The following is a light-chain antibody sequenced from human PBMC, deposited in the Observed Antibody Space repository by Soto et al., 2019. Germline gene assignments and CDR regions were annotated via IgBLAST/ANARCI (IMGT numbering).Light chain of an antibody. Sequence: EIVLTQSPGTLSLSPGERATLSCRASQSVSSSFLAWYQQKPGQAPRLLIYGASNRATGIPPRFSGSGSVTDFTLTISSLQPEDFAVYYCQQYVTSPFPFGQGTKVAIE. CDR2: GAS. V-gene: IGKV3-20*01. CDR3: QQYVTSPFP. J-gene: IGKJ1*01. CDR1: QSVSSSF.